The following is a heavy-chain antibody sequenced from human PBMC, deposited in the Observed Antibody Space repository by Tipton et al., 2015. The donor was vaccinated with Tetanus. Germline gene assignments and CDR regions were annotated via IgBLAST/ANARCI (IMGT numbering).Heavy chain of an antibody. CDR1: GASISSDDYY. J-gene: IGHJ4*02. V-gene: IGHV4-30-4*01. CDR3: ARPVKQWLVPVDS. D-gene: IGHD6-19*01. CDR2: INPSGGA. Sequence: LRLSCTVSGASISSDDYYWSWIRQPPGEGLEWIGEINPSGGASYNPSLKSRVTISVDTSTNQFSLTLTSVTAADTAVYYCARPVKQWLVPVDSWGQGTLVTVSS.